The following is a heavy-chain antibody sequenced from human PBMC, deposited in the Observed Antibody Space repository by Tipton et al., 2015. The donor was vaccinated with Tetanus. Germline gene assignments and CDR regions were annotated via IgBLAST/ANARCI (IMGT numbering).Heavy chain of an antibody. Sequence: TLSLTCAVYGGSFSDYYWNWIRQPPAKGLEWIGEINHSGSTNYNPSLKSRVTMSIDTSKNHFFLRLSSVTAAYTAVYYCARCEVGASKERYWGQGALVTVSS. D-gene: IGHD1-26*01. V-gene: IGHV4-34*01. J-gene: IGHJ4*02. CDR3: ARCEVGASKERY. CDR1: GGSFSDYY. CDR2: INHSGST.